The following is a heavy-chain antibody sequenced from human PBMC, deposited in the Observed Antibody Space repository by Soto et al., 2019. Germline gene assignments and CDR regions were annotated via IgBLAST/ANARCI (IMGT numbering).Heavy chain of an antibody. D-gene: IGHD6-6*01. J-gene: IGHJ3*02. CDR3: AHLGGLAARHDAFDI. CDR1: GGSFSGYY. V-gene: IGHV4-34*01. CDR2: INHSGST. Sequence: PSETLSLTCAVYGGSFSGYYWSWIRQPPGKGLEWIGEINHSGSTNYNPSPKSRVTISVDTSKNQLSLKLSSVTAADTAVYYCAHLGGLAARHDAFDIWGQGTMVT.